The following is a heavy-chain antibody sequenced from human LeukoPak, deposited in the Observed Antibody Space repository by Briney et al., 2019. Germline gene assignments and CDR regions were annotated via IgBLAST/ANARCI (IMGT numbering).Heavy chain of an antibody. J-gene: IGHJ4*02. Sequence: SETLSLTCTVSGGSISSYYWSWIRQPPGKGLEWIGYIYTSGSTNYNPSLKSRVTISVDTSKNQFSLKLSSVTAADTAVYYCARHGGDGYNSVFDNWGQGTLVTVSS. CDR1: GGSISSYY. D-gene: IGHD5-24*01. CDR2: IYTSGST. CDR3: ARHGGDGYNSVFDN. V-gene: IGHV4-4*09.